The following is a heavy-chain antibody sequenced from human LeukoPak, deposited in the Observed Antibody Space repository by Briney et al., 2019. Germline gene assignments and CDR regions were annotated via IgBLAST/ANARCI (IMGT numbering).Heavy chain of an antibody. D-gene: IGHD3-22*01. Sequence: SVKVSCKASGGTFSSYAISWVRQAPGQGLEWMGRIIPILGIANYAQKFQVRVTITADKSTSTAYMELSSLRSDDTAVYYCARDYRGDYYDSSGYFPWGQGTLVTVSS. CDR1: GGTFSSYA. V-gene: IGHV1-69*04. CDR3: ARDYRGDYYDSSGYFP. CDR2: IIPILGIA. J-gene: IGHJ5*02.